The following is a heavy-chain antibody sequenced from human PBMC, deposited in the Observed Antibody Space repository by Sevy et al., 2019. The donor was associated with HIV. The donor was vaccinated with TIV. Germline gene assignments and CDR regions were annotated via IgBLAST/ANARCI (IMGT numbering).Heavy chain of an antibody. Sequence: SETLSLTCAVYGGSFSGYYWSWIRQPPGKGLEWIGEINHSGSTNYNPSLKSRVTISVDTSKNQFSPKLSSVTAADTAVYYCAGAPYVDIVATPYYFDYWGQGTLVTVSS. CDR3: AGAPYVDIVATPYYFDY. V-gene: IGHV4-34*01. CDR2: INHSGST. CDR1: GGSFSGYY. D-gene: IGHD5-12*01. J-gene: IGHJ4*02.